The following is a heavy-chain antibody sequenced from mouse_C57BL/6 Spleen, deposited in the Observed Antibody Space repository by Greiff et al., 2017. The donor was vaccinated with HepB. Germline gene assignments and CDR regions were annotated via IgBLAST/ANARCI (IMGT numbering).Heavy chain of an antibody. Sequence: QVQLKESGAELVRPGTSVKVSCKASGYAFTNYLIEWVKQRPGQGLEWIGVINPGSGGTNYNEKFKGKATLTADKSSSTAYMQLSSLTSEDSAVYFCAREDYSEGYFDYWGQGTTLTVSS. D-gene: IGHD2-12*01. CDR3: AREDYSEGYFDY. J-gene: IGHJ2*01. CDR1: GYAFTNYL. V-gene: IGHV1-54*01. CDR2: INPGSGGT.